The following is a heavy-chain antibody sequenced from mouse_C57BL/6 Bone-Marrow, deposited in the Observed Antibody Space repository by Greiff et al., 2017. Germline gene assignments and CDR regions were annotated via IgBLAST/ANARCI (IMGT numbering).Heavy chain of an antibody. V-gene: IGHV1-15*01. CDR2: IDPETGGT. J-gene: IGHJ2*01. CDR3: TRRGYY. CDR1: GYTFTDYE. Sequence: VQGVESGAELVRPGASVTLSCKASGYTFTDYEMHWVKQTPVHGLEWIGAIDPETGGTAYNQKFTGKAILTADKSSSTAYMELRSLTSEDSAVYYCTRRGYYWGQGTTLTVSS.